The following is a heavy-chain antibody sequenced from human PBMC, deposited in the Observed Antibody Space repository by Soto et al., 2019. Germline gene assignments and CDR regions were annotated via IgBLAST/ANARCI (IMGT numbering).Heavy chain of an antibody. Sequence: SETLSLTCTVSGVSSNNYCLSWVRQSPGKGLEWIGSVCNSGNTDHNSSLKSRITISVDTSKNQFSLKLSSVTAADTAVYYCARRVIYYGSGSYLGRRSWYFDIWGRGTLVTVSS. CDR2: VCNSGNT. CDR3: ARRVIYYGSGSYLGRRSWYFDI. J-gene: IGHJ2*01. D-gene: IGHD3-10*01. V-gene: IGHV4-4*08. CDR1: GVSSNNYC.